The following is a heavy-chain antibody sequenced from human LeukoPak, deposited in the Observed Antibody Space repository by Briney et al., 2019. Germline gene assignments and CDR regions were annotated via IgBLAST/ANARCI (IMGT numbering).Heavy chain of an antibody. CDR1: GGSFSGYY. J-gene: IGHJ4*02. CDR2: IYYSGST. D-gene: IGHD3-9*01. Sequence: TSETLSLTCAVYGGSFSGYYWGWIRQPPGKGLEWIGSIYYSGSTYYNPSLKSRVTISVDTSKNQFSLKLSSVTAADTAVYYCARDTYDILTGYHQDWGQGTLVTVSS. V-gene: IGHV4-34*01. CDR3: ARDTYDILTGYHQD.